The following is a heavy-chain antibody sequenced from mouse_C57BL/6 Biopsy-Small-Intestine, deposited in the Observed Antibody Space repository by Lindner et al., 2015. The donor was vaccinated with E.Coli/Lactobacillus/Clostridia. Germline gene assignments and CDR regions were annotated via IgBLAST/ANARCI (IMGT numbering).Heavy chain of an antibody. CDR1: GYTFTSYG. CDR2: ISVYQGTT. D-gene: IGHD1-1*02. CDR3: ARSSWWYSWSDP. J-gene: IGHJ4*01. Sequence: SVKVSCKASGYTFTSYGISWVRQAPGQGLEWMGWISVYQGTTNYAQTFQDRVVLTTDISTTTAYMELRGLRSDDTAIYFCARSSWWYSWSDPWGQGTLVTVSS. V-gene: IGHV1-64*01.